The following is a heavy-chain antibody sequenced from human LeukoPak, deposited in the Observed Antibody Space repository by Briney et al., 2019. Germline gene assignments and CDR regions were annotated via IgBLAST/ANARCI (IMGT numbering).Heavy chain of an antibody. D-gene: IGHD3-10*01. Sequence: SETLSLTCTVSGGSISSSSYYWGWIRQPPGKGLEWIGSIYYSGSTYYNPSLKSRVTMSVDTSKNQFSLKLSSVTAADTAVYYCAKEIGYYGSGSPGFDYWGQGTLVTVSS. CDR1: GGSISSSSYY. CDR2: IYYSGST. J-gene: IGHJ4*02. CDR3: AKEIGYYGSGSPGFDY. V-gene: IGHV4-39*07.